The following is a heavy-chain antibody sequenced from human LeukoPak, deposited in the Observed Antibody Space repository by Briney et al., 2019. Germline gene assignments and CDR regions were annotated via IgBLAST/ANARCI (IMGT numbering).Heavy chain of an antibody. CDR3: ANRYYESSPPFDY. J-gene: IGHJ4*02. D-gene: IGHD3-22*01. CDR1: GFTFSSYG. V-gene: IGHV3-30*18. Sequence: GGSLRLSCAASGFTFSSYGMHWVRQAPGKGLEWVAVISLDGSNKYYADSVKGRFTISRDNSKNTLYLQMNSLRAEDTAVYYCANRYYESSPPFDYWGQGTVVTVSS. CDR2: ISLDGSNK.